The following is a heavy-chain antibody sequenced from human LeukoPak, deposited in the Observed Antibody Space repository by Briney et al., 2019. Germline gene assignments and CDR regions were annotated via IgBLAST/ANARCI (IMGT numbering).Heavy chain of an antibody. Sequence: GGSLRLSCAASGFTFTNHWMDWVRQAPGKGLEWLANISEDGGEKHYVDSVKGRFTISRDNAKNSLYLQMNSLRAEDTAVYYCARELGYYDFWSGYLTGPRTHEYYFDYWGQGTLVTVSS. D-gene: IGHD3-3*01. J-gene: IGHJ4*02. V-gene: IGHV3-7*03. CDR2: ISEDGGEK. CDR1: GFTFTNHW. CDR3: ARELGYYDFWSGYLTGPRTHEYYFDY.